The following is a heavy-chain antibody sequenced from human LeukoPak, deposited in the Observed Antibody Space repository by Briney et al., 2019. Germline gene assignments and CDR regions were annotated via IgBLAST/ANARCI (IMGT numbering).Heavy chain of an antibody. CDR1: GFTFSSYW. CDR2: IKQDGSEK. D-gene: IGHD2-8*02. V-gene: IGHV3-7*01. CDR3: ARDGGVGAFDI. Sequence: GGSLRLSCVASGFTFSSYWMSWVRQAPGKGLEWVANIKQDGSEKYYVDSVKGRFTISRDNAKNSLYLQMNSLRAEDTAVYYCARDGGVGAFDIWGQGTMVTVSS. J-gene: IGHJ3*02.